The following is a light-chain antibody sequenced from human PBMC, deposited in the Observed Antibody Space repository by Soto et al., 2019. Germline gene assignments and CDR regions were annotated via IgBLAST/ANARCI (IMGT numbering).Light chain of an antibody. CDR1: QGIGSY. J-gene: IGKJ4*01. Sequence: DIQLPQSPSFLSASVGDRVSITCRASQGIGSYLAWYQQKPGKAPNLLIYAASTLQSGVPSRFSGSGSGTAFTLTISSLQPEDFATYYCHQLNNYPLTFGGGTKVEIK. CDR3: HQLNNYPLT. V-gene: IGKV1-9*01. CDR2: AAS.